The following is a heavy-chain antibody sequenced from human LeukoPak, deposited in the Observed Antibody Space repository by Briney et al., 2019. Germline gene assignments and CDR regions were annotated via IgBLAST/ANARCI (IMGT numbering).Heavy chain of an antibody. CDR3: ARGGGLDV. V-gene: IGHV3-7*04. Sequence: ARQAXXXXXEWVASINHNGNVNYYVDSVKGRFTISRDNAKNSLYLQMSNLRAEDTAVYFCARGGGLDVWGQGATVTVSS. J-gene: IGHJ6*02. CDR2: INHNGNVN.